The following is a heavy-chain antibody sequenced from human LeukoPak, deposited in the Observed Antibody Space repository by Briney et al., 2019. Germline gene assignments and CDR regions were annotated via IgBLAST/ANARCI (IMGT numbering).Heavy chain of an antibody. Sequence: PGGSLRLSCAASGFTFSSYAMSWVRQAPGKGLEWVSSITDSGGSTYSADSVKGRFTISRDNSKNTLYPQMNSLRAEDTAIFYCAKAFDFYAFDIWGQGTMVTVSS. CDR3: AKAFDFYAFDI. V-gene: IGHV3-23*01. D-gene: IGHD3-10*01. J-gene: IGHJ3*02. CDR2: ITDSGGST. CDR1: GFTFSSYA.